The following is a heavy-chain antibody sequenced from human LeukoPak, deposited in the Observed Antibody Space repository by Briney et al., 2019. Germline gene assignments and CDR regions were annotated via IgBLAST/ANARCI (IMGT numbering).Heavy chain of an antibody. D-gene: IGHD1/OR15-1a*01. V-gene: IGHV4-59*08. CDR2: VYYSGSN. Sequence: SETLSLTCTDPGGSISRYYWSWIRQPPGKGLEWIGYVYYSGSNNYNPSLKFRVTISVDTSKNHFSLKLSSVTAADTALYSCARSIIGTRSKFDYWGQGTLVTVSS. CDR3: ARSIIGTRSKFDY. J-gene: IGHJ4*02. CDR1: GGSISRYY.